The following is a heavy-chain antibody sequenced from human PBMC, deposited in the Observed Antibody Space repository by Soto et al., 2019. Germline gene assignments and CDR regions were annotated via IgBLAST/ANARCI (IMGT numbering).Heavy chain of an antibody. Sequence: GGSLRLSCAASGFTFGGYSVNWVRQAPGKGLEWVSYISSSSSTIYYADSVKGRFTISRDNAKNSLYLQMNSLRAEDTAVYYCTYDSSGYSYYYYGMDVWGQGTTVTVSS. V-gene: IGHV3-48*01. CDR3: TYDSSGYSYYYYGMDV. J-gene: IGHJ6*02. CDR2: ISSSSSTI. CDR1: GFTFGGYS. D-gene: IGHD3-22*01.